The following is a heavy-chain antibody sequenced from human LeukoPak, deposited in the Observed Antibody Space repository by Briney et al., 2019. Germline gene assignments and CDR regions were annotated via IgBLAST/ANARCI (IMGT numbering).Heavy chain of an antibody. D-gene: IGHD5-12*01. J-gene: IGHJ5*02. CDR3: ARRSGYDRYWFDP. CDR2: IYHSGST. Sequence: SETLSLTCTVSGGSISSINYYWSWIRQPPGKGLEWIGYIYHSGSTYYNPSLKSRVTISVDRSKNQFSLKLSSVTAADTAVYYCARRSGYDRYWFDPWGQGTLVTVSS. CDR1: GGSISSINYY. V-gene: IGHV4-30-2*01.